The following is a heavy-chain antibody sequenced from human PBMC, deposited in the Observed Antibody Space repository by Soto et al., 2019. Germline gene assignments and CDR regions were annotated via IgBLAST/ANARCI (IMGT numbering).Heavy chain of an antibody. CDR2: INHSGST. V-gene: IGHV4-34*01. D-gene: IGHD3-10*01. Sequence: SETLSLTCAVYGGSFSGYYWSWIRQPPGKGLEWIGEINHSGSTNYNPSLKSRVTISVDTSKNQFSLKLSSVTAADTAVYYCARGEGGTMVRGVIVGMDVWGQGTTVTVSS. J-gene: IGHJ6*02. CDR1: GGSFSGYY. CDR3: ARGEGGTMVRGVIVGMDV.